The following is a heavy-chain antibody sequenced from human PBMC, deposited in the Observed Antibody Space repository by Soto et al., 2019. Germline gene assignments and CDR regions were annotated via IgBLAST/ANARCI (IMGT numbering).Heavy chain of an antibody. CDR1: GGTFSSYA. D-gene: IGHD3-10*01. V-gene: IGHV1-69*13. CDR2: IIPIFGTA. J-gene: IGHJ6*02. CDR3: ARDSGEMATRGGYYYYGMDV. Sequence: SVKVSCKASGGTFSSYAISWVRQAPGQGLEWMGGIIPIFGTANYAQKFQGRVTITADESTSTAYMELSSLRSEDTAVYYCARDSGEMATRGGYYYYGMDVWGQGTTVTVSS.